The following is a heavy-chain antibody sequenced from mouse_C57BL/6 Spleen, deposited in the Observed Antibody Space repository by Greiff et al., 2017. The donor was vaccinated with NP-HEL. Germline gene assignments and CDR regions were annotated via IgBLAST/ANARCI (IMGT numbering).Heavy chain of an antibody. CDR1: GYTFTDYE. CDR3: TRWRDYSNYFDY. D-gene: IGHD2-5*01. V-gene: IGHV1-15*01. J-gene: IGHJ2*01. Sequence: VQLQQSGAELVRPGASVTLSCKASGYTFTDYEMHWVKQTPVHGLEWIGAIDPETGGTAYNQKFKGKAILTADKSSSTAYMELRSLTSEDSAVYYCTRWRDYSNYFDYWGQGTTLTVSS. CDR2: IDPETGGT.